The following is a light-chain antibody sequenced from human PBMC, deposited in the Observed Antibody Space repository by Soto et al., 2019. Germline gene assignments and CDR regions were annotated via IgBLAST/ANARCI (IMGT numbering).Light chain of an antibody. Sequence: DIQLTQSPSFLSASVVDRVTITCRASQGISTYLVWYQQKPGKAPKILIYGASTLQSGVPSRFTGSGSGTEFTLTISSLQPDDFATYYCQHYNSYSEAFGQGTKVDIK. CDR2: GAS. CDR3: QHYNSYSEA. V-gene: IGKV1-9*01. J-gene: IGKJ1*01. CDR1: QGISTY.